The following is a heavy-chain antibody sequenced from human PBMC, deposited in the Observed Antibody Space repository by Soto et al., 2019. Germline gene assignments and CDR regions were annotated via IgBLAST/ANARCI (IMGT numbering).Heavy chain of an antibody. J-gene: IGHJ4*02. D-gene: IGHD2-8*02. Sequence: QVHLVESGGGVVQPGRSLRLSCAVSGFTVSTYGMYWVRQAPGKGLEWVAVISRDGGTKFYADSVKGRFTISRDNSRNTLFLEMNSLRGDDMAVYYCTGEVASGYWGQGTLVTVSS. CDR3: TGEVASGY. CDR1: GFTVSTYG. CDR2: ISRDGGTK. V-gene: IGHV3-30*03.